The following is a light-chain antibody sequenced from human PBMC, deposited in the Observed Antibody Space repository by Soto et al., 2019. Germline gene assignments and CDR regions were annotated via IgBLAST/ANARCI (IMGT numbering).Light chain of an antibody. CDR1: QSIRSNY. CDR3: QQYGSSPRT. CDR2: GAS. V-gene: IGKV3-20*01. J-gene: IGKJ1*01. Sequence: ETVLTQLPGTRSWSPGERPTLSCRARQSIRSNYVAWYQQKPGQGPRLLIYGASSRATGIPDRFSGSGSGTDFTLIINRLEPEDFAMYYCQQYGSSPRTFGQGTKVDIK.